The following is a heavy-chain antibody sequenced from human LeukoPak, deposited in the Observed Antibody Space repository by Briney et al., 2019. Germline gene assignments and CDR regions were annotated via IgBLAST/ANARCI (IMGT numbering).Heavy chain of an antibody. V-gene: IGHV4-39*01. CDR1: GGSISSSSYY. D-gene: IGHD3-10*01. CDR3: ARLRHYGSRSYFYFDY. J-gene: IGHJ4*02. CDR2: IYYSGST. Sequence: SETLSLTCTVSGGSISSSSYYWGWIRQPPGKGLEWIGSIYYSGSTYYNPSLKSRVTVSVDTSKNQFSLKLSSVTAADTAVYYCARLRHYGSRSYFYFDYWGQGTLVTVSS.